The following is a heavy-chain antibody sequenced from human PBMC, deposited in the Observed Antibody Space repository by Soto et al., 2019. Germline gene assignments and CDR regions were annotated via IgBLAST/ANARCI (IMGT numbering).Heavy chain of an antibody. Sequence: QVRLVQSGAEVKKPGSSVKVSCKASGYTFSSYTINWVRQAPGQGLELMGGIIPVFNSATYAQKFQGRVTITAGESTSAAYLEVGSLRSGDTAVYFCGGIGDGNQRAFDYRGQGTLVTVSS. D-gene: IGHD2-2*01. CDR2: IIPVFNSA. CDR3: GGIGDGNQRAFDY. J-gene: IGHJ4*02. CDR1: GYTFSSYT. V-gene: IGHV1-69*01.